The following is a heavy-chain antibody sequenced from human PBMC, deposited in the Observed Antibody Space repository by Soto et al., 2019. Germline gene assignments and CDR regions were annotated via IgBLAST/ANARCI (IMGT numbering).Heavy chain of an antibody. Sequence: QVQLVQSGAEVKKPGSSVKVSCKASGGTFSSYAISWVRQAPGKGLEWMGGIIPIFGTANYAQKFQGRVTITADEATSTAYMELSSLRSEDTAVYYCAVTVTTHYGMDVWGQGTTVTVSS. CDR1: GGTFSSYA. J-gene: IGHJ6*02. CDR2: IIPIFGTA. V-gene: IGHV1-69*01. CDR3: AVTVTTHYGMDV. D-gene: IGHD4-17*01.